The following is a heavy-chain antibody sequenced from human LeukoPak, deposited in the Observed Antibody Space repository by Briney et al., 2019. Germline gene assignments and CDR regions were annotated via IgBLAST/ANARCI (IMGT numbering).Heavy chain of an antibody. CDR1: GFTFSSYD. J-gene: IGHJ4*02. CDR2: ISNSGDTI. Sequence: PGGSLRLSCAASGFTFSSYDMNWVRQAPGKGLEWVSYISNSGDTIYYADSVKGRFTISRDNAKKSLYLQMNSLRAEDTAVYYCARDGIAVAGTGRYFDYWGQGTLVTVSS. D-gene: IGHD6-19*01. CDR3: ARDGIAVAGTGRYFDY. V-gene: IGHV3-48*03.